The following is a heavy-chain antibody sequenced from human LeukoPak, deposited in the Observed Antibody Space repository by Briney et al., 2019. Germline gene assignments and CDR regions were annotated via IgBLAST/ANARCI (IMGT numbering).Heavy chain of an antibody. CDR2: INTDGRIT. V-gene: IGHV3-64*02. CDR1: GFSFRNYA. Sequence: PGGSLGLSCVASGFSFRNYAIHWVRQAPGKGLEYVSVINTDGRITYYADSVKGRFTISRDNSKNTVYLQMGSLRGEDMAVYYCTRDGGSFCVFDYWGQGALVTVSS. CDR3: TRDGGSFCVFDY. D-gene: IGHD1-26*01. J-gene: IGHJ4*02.